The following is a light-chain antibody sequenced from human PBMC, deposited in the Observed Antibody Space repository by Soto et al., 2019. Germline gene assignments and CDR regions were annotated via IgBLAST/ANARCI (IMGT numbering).Light chain of an antibody. J-gene: IGKJ1*01. CDR2: GAS. Sequence: EIVLTQSPGTLSLSPGERATLSCRASQSVSGSYLAWYQQKPGQAPRLLIYGASSRATGIPDRFSGSGSGTDFTLTISRLEPEDFAVYYCQQLGTFGQGTKV. CDR3: QQLGT. CDR1: QSVSGSY. V-gene: IGKV3-20*01.